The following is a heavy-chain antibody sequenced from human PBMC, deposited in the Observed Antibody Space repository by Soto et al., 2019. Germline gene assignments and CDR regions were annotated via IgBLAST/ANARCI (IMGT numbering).Heavy chain of an antibody. J-gene: IGHJ4*02. CDR1: GFSFTTAGVA. CDR2: FYYNDDR. D-gene: IGHD5-12*01. Sequence: QITLQESGPTLVKPTQTLTLTCTFSGFSFTTAGVAVGWIRQTPGGALEWLTLFYYNDDRRFSPSLKTRLTITGDTSKNQVVLSLTNVDPGDTATYFCAHSDGGYEIIYFDFWGQGIPVTVSS. CDR3: AHSDGGYEIIYFDF. V-gene: IGHV2-5*01.